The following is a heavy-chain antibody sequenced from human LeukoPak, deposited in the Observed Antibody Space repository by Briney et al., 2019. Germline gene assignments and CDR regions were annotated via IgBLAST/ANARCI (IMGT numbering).Heavy chain of an antibody. CDR3: AGAAIQWEVFIFHFDY. CDR2: ISAYNGNT. Sequence: ASVKVSCKASGYTFTSYGISWVRQAPGQGLEWMGWISAYNGNTNYAQKLQGRVTMTTDTSTSTAYMELRSLRSDDTAVYYCAGAAIQWEVFIFHFDYWGQGTLVTVSS. J-gene: IGHJ4*02. CDR1: GYTFTSYG. V-gene: IGHV1-18*01. D-gene: IGHD1-26*01.